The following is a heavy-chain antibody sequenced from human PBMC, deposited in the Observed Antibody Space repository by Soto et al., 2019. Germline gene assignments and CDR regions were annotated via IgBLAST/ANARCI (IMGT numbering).Heavy chain of an antibody. J-gene: IGHJ6*02. CDR2: IYYSGST. Sequence: QVQLQESGPGLVKPSQTLSLTCTVSGGSISSGDYYWSWIRQPPGKGLEWIGSIYYSGSTYYNPSLKSRVTITVDTSKNPFSLTLSSVTAADTAVYYCARDCSGGSCPYYYGMDVWGQGTTVTVSS. D-gene: IGHD2-15*01. CDR3: ARDCSGGSCPYYYGMDV. V-gene: IGHV4-30-4*01. CDR1: GGSISSGDYY.